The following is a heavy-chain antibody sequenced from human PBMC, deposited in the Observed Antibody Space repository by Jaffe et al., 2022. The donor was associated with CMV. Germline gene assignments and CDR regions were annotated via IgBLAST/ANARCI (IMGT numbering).Heavy chain of an antibody. CDR2: IDWDDDK. Sequence: QVTLRESGPALVKPTQTLTLTCTFSGFSLSTSGMCVSWIRQPPGKALEWLARIDWDDDKYYSTSLKTRLTISKDTSKNQVVLTMTNMDPVDTATYYCARLTWIQLWGGWFDPWGQGTLVTVSS. V-gene: IGHV2-70*15. CDR3: ARLTWIQLWGGWFDP. D-gene: IGHD5-18*01. CDR1: GFSLSTSGMC. J-gene: IGHJ5*02.